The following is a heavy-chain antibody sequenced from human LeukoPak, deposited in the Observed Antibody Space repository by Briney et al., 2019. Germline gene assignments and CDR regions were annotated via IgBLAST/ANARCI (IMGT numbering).Heavy chain of an antibody. CDR1: GFTFSSYA. CDR3: ARGTGSGWYDY. V-gene: IGHV3-74*01. Sequence: GGSLRLSCAASGFTFSSYAMSWVRQAPGKGLVWVSRINTDGSNTFYADSVKGRLTISRDNAKNTLYLQMNTLRAEDTAVYFCARGTGSGWYDYWGQGILVTVSS. J-gene: IGHJ4*02. CDR2: INTDGSNT. D-gene: IGHD6-19*01.